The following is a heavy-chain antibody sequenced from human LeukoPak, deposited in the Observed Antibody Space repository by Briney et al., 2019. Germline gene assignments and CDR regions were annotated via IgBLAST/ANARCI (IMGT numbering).Heavy chain of an antibody. CDR3: AKYRCLPGILHLFDS. CDR2: ISGDGRSS. Sequence: GGSLRLSCVASGFTFTDYAMSWVRQAPGKGLEWVSLISGDGRSSFYADSVKGRFTISRDDTKNTVYLQLNNLRAEDTGIYYCAKYRCLPGILHLFDSWGQATRLT. V-gene: IGHV3-23*01. CDR1: GFTFTDYA. D-gene: IGHD3-16*02. J-gene: IGHJ4*02.